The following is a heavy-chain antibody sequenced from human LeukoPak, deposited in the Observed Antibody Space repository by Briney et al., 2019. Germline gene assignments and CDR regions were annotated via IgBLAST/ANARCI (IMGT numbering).Heavy chain of an antibody. Sequence: SETLSHTCTVSGDSIIGYYWSWIRQPPGKGLEWIGYIHYSGSSNYNPSLQSRVTISVDTSRGHFSLKLSSATAADTAVYYCARGERLGPDFWGQGTLVTVSS. CDR1: GDSIIGYY. V-gene: IGHV4-59*01. CDR2: IHYSGSS. CDR3: ARGERLGPDF. J-gene: IGHJ4*02. D-gene: IGHD1-1*01.